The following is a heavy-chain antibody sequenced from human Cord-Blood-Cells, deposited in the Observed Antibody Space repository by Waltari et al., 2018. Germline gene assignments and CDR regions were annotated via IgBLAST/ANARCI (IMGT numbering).Heavy chain of an antibody. D-gene: IGHD3-10*01. CDR1: GYSFTSNW. V-gene: IGHV5-51*01. CDR2: IYPGDSDT. CDR3: ARPYGSGSYYSPFDY. Sequence: EVQLVQSGAEVKKPGESLKISCKGSGYSFTSNWIGGVRQMPGKGLEWMGIIYPGDSDTRYSPSFQGQVTISADKSISTAYLQWSSLKASDTAMYYCARPYGSGSYYSPFDYWGQGTLVTVSS. J-gene: IGHJ4*02.